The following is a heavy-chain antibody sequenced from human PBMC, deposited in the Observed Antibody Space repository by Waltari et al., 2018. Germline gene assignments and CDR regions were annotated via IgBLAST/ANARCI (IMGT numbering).Heavy chain of an antibody. CDR3: ARDGTDPRYDSSGYYYFDY. D-gene: IGHD3-22*01. Sequence: QVQLQESGPGLVKPSETLSLTCTVSGGSISSYYWGWIRQPPGKGLEWIGYIYDSGSTNYNPSLKSRVTISVDTSKNQFSLKLSSVTAADTAVYYCARDGTDPRYDSSGYYYFDYWGQGTLVTVSS. CDR1: GGSISSYY. V-gene: IGHV4-59*01. CDR2: IYDSGST. J-gene: IGHJ4*02.